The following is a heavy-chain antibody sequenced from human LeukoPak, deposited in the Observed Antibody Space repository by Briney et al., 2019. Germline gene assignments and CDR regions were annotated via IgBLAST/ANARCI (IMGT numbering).Heavy chain of an antibody. J-gene: IGHJ4*02. Sequence: SETLSLTCAVYGGSFSGYHWSWIRQPPGKGLEWIGEINHSGSTNYNPSLKNRVTISVDTSKNQFSLKLSSVTAADTAVYYCARVRIRGDFDYWGQGTLVTVSS. CDR3: ARVRIRGDFDY. D-gene: IGHD2/OR15-2a*01. CDR1: GGSFSGYH. V-gene: IGHV4-34*01. CDR2: INHSGST.